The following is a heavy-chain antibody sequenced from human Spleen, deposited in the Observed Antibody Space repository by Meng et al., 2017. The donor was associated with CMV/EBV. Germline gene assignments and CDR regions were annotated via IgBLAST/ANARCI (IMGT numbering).Heavy chain of an antibody. V-gene: IGHV1-18*01. Sequence: ASVKVSCKASGYTFTSYDINWVRQAPGQGLECVGWISPYNGNTNYAQKFRGRVTMTTDTSTSTAYMELRSLRSEDTAVYYCARTFRTTLFGVVIFDGLDVWGQGTTVTVSS. CDR1: GYTFTSYD. CDR3: ARTFRTTLFGVVIFDGLDV. J-gene: IGHJ6*02. CDR2: ISPYNGNT. D-gene: IGHD3-3*01.